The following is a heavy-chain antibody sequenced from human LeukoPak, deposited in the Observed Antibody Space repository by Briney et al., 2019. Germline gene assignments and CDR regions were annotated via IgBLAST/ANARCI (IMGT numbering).Heavy chain of an antibody. V-gene: IGHV1-69*13. CDR3: ARGEGDYSWFDP. CDR2: IIPIFGTA. Sequence: ASVKVSCRASGGTFSSYAISWVRQAPGQGLEWMGGIIPIFGTANYAQKFQGRVTITADESTSTAYMELSSLRPEDTAVYYCARGEGDYSWFDPWGQGTLVTVSS. D-gene: IGHD2-21*02. CDR1: GGTFSSYA. J-gene: IGHJ5*02.